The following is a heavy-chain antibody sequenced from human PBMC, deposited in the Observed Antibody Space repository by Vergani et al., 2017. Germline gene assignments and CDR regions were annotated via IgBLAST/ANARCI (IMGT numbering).Heavy chain of an antibody. J-gene: IGHJ4*02. D-gene: IGHD5-12*01. CDR3: ARESYSGYDC. V-gene: IGHV3-21*01. Sequence: EVQLVESGGGLVKPGGSLRLSCAASGFTFSSYSMNWVRQAPGKGLEWVSSISSSSSYIYYADSVKGRFTISRDNGKNSLYLQMNSLRAEETAVYYCARESYSGYDCWGKGTLVTVSS. CDR1: GFTFSSYS. CDR2: ISSSSSYI.